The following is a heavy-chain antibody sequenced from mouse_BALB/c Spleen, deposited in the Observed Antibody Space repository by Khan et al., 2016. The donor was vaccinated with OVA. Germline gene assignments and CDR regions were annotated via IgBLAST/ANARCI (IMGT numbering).Heavy chain of an antibody. CDR1: GYTFISFG. V-gene: IGHV9-3-1*01. J-gene: IGHJ4*01. Sequence: QIQLVQSGPELKKPGETVTISCKASGYTFISFGMNWVKQSPGKALKWMGWINTYTGEPTYADDFKGRFAFSLETSASTAYLQINNLKNEDTATYFCARPPYFSYTLDYWGQGTSVTVSS. CDR2: INTYTGEP. CDR3: ARPPYFSYTLDY. D-gene: IGHD2-10*01.